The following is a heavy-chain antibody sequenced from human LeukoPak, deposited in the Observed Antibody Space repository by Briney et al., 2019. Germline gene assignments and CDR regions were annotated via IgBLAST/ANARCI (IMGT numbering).Heavy chain of an antibody. J-gene: IGHJ4*02. CDR1: GFTFSSYG. CDR3: ARWRDYYYDSSHGFDY. D-gene: IGHD3-22*01. V-gene: IGHV3-30*02. CDR2: IRYDGSNK. Sequence: GGSLRLSCAASGFTFSSYGMHWVRQAPGKGLEWVAFIRYDGSNKYYADSVKGRFTISRDNSKNTLYLQMNSLRAEDTAVYYCARWRDYYYDSSHGFDYWGQGTLVTVSS.